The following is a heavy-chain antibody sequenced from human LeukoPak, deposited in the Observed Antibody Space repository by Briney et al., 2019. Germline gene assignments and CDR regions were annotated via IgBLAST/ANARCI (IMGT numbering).Heavy chain of an antibody. Sequence: ASVKVSCKASGGTFSSYATSWVRQAPGQGLEWMGRIIPIFGIANYAQKFQGRVTITADKSTSTAYMELSSLRSEDTAVYYCARATDCSGGSCYRDYWGQGTLVTVSS. CDR1: GGTFSSYA. CDR3: ARATDCSGGSCYRDY. J-gene: IGHJ4*02. CDR2: IIPIFGIA. V-gene: IGHV1-69*04. D-gene: IGHD2-15*01.